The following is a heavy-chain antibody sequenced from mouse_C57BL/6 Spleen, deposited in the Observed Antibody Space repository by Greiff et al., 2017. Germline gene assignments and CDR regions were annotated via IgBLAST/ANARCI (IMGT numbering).Heavy chain of an antibody. J-gene: IGHJ3*01. CDR3: TRVNYGYDSWFAY. D-gene: IGHD2-2*01. CDR2: IDPETGGT. CDR1: GYTFTDYE. V-gene: IGHV1-15*01. Sequence: QVQLKESGAELVRPGASVTLSCKASGYTFTDYEMHWVKQTPVHGLEWIGAIDPETGGTAYNQKFKGKAILTADKSSSTAYMELRSLTSEDSAVYYCTRVNYGYDSWFAYWGQGTLVTVSA.